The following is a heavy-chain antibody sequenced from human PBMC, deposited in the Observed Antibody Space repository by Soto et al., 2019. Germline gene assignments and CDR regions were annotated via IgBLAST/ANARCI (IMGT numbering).Heavy chain of an antibody. V-gene: IGHV4-59*01. J-gene: IGHJ3*02. CDR3: ARIGDIFTAYDAFDI. Sequence: SETLSLTCTVSGGSISSYYWSWIRQPPGKGLEWIAYIHENGGTNYNPSLKSRVTISVDTSENQYSLKLSSVTAADTAVYFCARIGDIFTAYDAFDIWGQGTMVT. CDR1: GGSISSYY. D-gene: IGHD3-9*01. CDR2: IHENGGT.